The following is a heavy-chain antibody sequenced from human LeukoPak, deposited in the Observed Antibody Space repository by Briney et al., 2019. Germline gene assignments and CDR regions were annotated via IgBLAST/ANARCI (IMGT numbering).Heavy chain of an antibody. Sequence: GGSLRLSCAASGFTFSSYEMNWVRQAPGKGLEWVSYISSSGSTIYYADSVKGRFTISRDNAKNSLYLQMNGLRGEDTAVYYCARDRGVYSRTLEDLGQGTLVTVCS. CDR1: GFTFSSYE. CDR2: ISSSGSTI. J-gene: IGHJ4*02. D-gene: IGHD6-13*01. CDR3: ARDRGVYSRTLED. V-gene: IGHV3-48*03.